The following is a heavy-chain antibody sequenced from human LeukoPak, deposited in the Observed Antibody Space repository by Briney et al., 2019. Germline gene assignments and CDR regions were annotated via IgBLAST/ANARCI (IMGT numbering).Heavy chain of an antibody. J-gene: IGHJ6*03. CDR2: MNPNSGNT. D-gene: IGHD3-22*01. CDR1: GYTFTSYD. CDR3: ARGRRRITMIVVVTVPRDYYMDV. V-gene: IGHV1-8*01. Sequence: ASVKVSCKASGYTFTSYDINWVRQATGQGLEWMGWMNPNSGNTGYAQKFQGRVTMTRNTSISTAYMELSSLRSEDTAVYYCARGRRRITMIVVVTVPRDYYMDVWGKGTTVTISS.